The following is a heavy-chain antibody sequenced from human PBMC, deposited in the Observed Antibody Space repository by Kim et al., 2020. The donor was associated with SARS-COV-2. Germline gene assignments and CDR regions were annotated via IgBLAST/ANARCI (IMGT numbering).Heavy chain of an antibody. CDR3: AKGGYYDSSGYYQFDY. V-gene: IGHV3-23*01. D-gene: IGHD3-22*01. Sequence: VKGRFTISRDNSKNTLYLQMNSLRAEDTAVYYCAKGGYYDSSGYYQFDYWGQGTLVTVSS. J-gene: IGHJ4*02.